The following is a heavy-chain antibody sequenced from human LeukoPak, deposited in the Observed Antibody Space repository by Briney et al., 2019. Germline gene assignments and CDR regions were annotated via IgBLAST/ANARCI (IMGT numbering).Heavy chain of an antibody. Sequence: GGSLRLSCAASGFTFSSYGMHWVRQAPGKGLEWVAFIRYDGSNKYYADSVKGRFTISRDNSKNTLYLQMNSLRAEDTAVYYCAKVNSSGWYYFDYWGQGTLVTASS. J-gene: IGHJ4*02. V-gene: IGHV3-30*02. CDR1: GFTFSSYG. CDR2: IRYDGSNK. D-gene: IGHD6-19*01. CDR3: AKVNSSGWYYFDY.